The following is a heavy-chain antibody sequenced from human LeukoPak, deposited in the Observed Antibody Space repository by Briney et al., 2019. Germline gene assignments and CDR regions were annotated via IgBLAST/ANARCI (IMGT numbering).Heavy chain of an antibody. CDR3: ARDQYYYDSSGYVRFDY. J-gene: IGHJ4*02. D-gene: IGHD3-22*01. V-gene: IGHV4-4*02. Sequence: PSETLSLTCAVSGGSISSSNWWSWVRQPPGKGLEWIGEIYHSGSTYYNPSLKSRVTMSVDTSKNQFSLKLSSVTAADTAVYYCARDQYYYDSSGYVRFDYWGQGTLVTVSS. CDR1: GGSISSSNW. CDR2: IYHSGST.